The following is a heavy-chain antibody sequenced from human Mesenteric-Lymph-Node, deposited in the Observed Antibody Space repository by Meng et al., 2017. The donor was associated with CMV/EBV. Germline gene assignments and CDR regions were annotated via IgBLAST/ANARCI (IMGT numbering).Heavy chain of an antibody. D-gene: IGHD6-13*01. CDR1: GDSFNRYG. CDR3: SRGRYGTSWYGVL. Sequence: KGSGDSFNRYGINWVRQVPGQGLEWMGWMNPNSGNSDFAQNFQGRVTMTSNTSTSTIYMELSSLRSDDTAVYYCSRGRYGTSWYGVLWGQGTLVTVSS. CDR2: MNPNSGNS. V-gene: IGHV1-8*01. J-gene: IGHJ4*02.